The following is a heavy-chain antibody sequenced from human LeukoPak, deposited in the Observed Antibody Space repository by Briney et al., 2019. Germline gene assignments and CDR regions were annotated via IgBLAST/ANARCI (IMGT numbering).Heavy chain of an antibody. Sequence: ASVKVSCKASGYTFTGYYMHWVRQAPGQGLEWMGIINPSGGSTSYAQKFQGRVTMTRDMSTSTVYMELSSLRSEDTAVYYCARYSGSYSGFDYWGQGTLVTVSS. V-gene: IGHV1-46*01. CDR3: ARYSGSYSGFDY. CDR2: INPSGGST. J-gene: IGHJ4*02. D-gene: IGHD1-26*01. CDR1: GYTFTGYY.